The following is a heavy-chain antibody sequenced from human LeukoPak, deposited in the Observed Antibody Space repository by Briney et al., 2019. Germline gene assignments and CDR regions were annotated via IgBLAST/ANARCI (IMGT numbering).Heavy chain of an antibody. Sequence: SETLSLTCAVSGGSISSSNWWSWVRQPPGKGLEWIGEIYHSGSTNYNPSLKSRVTISVDKSKNQFSLKLSSVTAADTAVYYCARSRSYYYYGMDVWGQGTTVTVSS. V-gene: IGHV4-4*02. CDR3: ARSRSYYYYGMDV. J-gene: IGHJ6*02. CDR2: IYHSGST. CDR1: GGSISSSNW.